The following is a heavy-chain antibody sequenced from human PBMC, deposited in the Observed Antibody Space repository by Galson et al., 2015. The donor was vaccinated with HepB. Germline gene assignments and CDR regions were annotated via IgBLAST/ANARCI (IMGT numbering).Heavy chain of an antibody. V-gene: IGHV1-18*01. CDR2: ISAYNGNT. CDR1: GYTFTSYG. Sequence: SVKVSCKASGYTFTSYGISWVRQAPGQGLEWMGWISAYNGNTNYAQKLQGRVTMTTDTSTSTAYMELRSLRSDDTAVYYCATAAAGTVLDYYYYGMDVWGQGTTVTVSS. J-gene: IGHJ6*02. CDR3: ATAAAGTVLDYYYYGMDV. D-gene: IGHD6-13*01.